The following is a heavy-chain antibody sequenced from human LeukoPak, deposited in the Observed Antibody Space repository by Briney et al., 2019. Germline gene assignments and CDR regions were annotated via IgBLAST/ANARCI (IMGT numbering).Heavy chain of an antibody. J-gene: IGHJ5*02. Sequence: PGGSLRLSCAASGFTFSSYGMHWVRQAPGKGLEWVAFIRFDGSNKYYADSVKGRFTISRDNSKNTVYLQMNSPRAEDTAVYYCAKGLLRFLEWTFDPWGQGTLVTVSS. CDR3: AKGLLRFLEWTFDP. V-gene: IGHV3-30*02. D-gene: IGHD3-3*01. CDR2: IRFDGSNK. CDR1: GFTFSSYG.